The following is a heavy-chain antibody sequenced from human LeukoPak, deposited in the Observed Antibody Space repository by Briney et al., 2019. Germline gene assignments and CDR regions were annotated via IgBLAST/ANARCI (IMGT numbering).Heavy chain of an antibody. CDR3: AGDGDFTKQLATGCFDY. V-gene: IGHV3-33*01. CDR2: IWYDGGNI. D-gene: IGHD6-13*01. J-gene: IGHJ4*02. Sequence: PGESLRLSCSASGFSFNTFVMHLVRQAPSKGLEWVSLIWYDGGNIFYPDSVKGRFTISRDNSKNTLYLQMNSLRDEDTAVYYCAGDGDFTKQLATGCFDYWGQGSLVTVSS. CDR1: GFSFNTFV.